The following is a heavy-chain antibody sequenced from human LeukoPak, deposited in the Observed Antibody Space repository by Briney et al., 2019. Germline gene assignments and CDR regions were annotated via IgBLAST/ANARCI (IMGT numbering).Heavy chain of an antibody. Sequence: GGSLRLSCTASGFTFSSYSIHWVRQVPGKGLEWVSYISGSSRTIYYADSVKGRFTISRDNAKNSLYLQMNGLRVDGTAVYYCARGADYVWGTPPAYWGQGTLVTVSS. CDR1: GFTFSSYS. J-gene: IGHJ4*02. D-gene: IGHD3-16*01. CDR2: ISGSSRTI. V-gene: IGHV3-48*01. CDR3: ARGADYVWGTPPAY.